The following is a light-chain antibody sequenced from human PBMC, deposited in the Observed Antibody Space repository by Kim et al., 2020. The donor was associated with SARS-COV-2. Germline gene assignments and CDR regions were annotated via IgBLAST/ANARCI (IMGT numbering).Light chain of an antibody. CDR3: QVWDSTTTV. V-gene: IGLV3-1*01. Sequence: SVSPGQTASITCSVERLVDKYVCWYQQKPGQSPVVVIYQDTHRPSGIPERFSGSNSENTATLTISGTQPIDEADYYCQVWDSTTTVFGGGTQLTVL. CDR1: RLVDKY. J-gene: IGLJ2*01. CDR2: QDT.